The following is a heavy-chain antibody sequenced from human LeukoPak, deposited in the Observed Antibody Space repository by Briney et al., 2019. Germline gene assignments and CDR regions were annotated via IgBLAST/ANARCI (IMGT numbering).Heavy chain of an antibody. CDR3: ASTYTGLLWFGESNDAFDI. Sequence: PSETLSLTCSVSGGSISNSNYYWGWIRQPPGKGLEWIASIYYTGSTYYNPSLKSRVTISVDTSKNQFSLRLSSVTAADTAVYYCASTYTGLLWFGESNDAFDIWGQGTMVTVSS. V-gene: IGHV4-39*01. J-gene: IGHJ3*02. CDR2: IYYTGST. D-gene: IGHD3-10*01. CDR1: GGSISNSNYY.